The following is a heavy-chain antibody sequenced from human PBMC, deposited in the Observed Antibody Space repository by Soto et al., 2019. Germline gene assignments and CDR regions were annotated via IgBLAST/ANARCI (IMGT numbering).Heavy chain of an antibody. J-gene: IGHJ4*02. Sequence: PVGSLRLSCAASGFTFSSYAMHWVRQAPGKGLEWVAVISYDGSNKYYADSVKGRFTISRDNSKNTLYLQMNSLRAEDTAVYYCARDPGIAVAGIDYWGQGTLVTVSS. CDR2: ISYDGSNK. CDR3: ARDPGIAVAGIDY. V-gene: IGHV3-30-3*01. CDR1: GFTFSSYA. D-gene: IGHD6-19*01.